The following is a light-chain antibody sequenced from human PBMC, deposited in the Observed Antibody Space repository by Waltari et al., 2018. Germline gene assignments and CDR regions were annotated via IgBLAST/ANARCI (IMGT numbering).Light chain of an antibody. J-gene: IGKJ1*01. V-gene: IGKV3-20*01. Sequence: EIVLTQSPATLSLSPGARATLSCRASQSVSRALAWYQQKPGQAPRLLIYGASGRATGIPDRFSGSGSGTDFSLTISRLEPEDFAVYFCQHYVRLPATFGQGTKVEIK. CDR2: GAS. CDR1: QSVSRA. CDR3: QHYVRLPAT.